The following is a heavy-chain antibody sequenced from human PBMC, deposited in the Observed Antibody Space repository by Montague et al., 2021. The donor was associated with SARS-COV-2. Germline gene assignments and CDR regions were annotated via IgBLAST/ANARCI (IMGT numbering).Heavy chain of an antibody. CDR3: ARDRGSIYCGGDCYTPYFDY. V-gene: IGHV3-21*01. Sequence: SLRLSCAASGSTFSSYSMNWVRQAPGKGLEWVSSISSSSSYIYYADSVKGRFTISRDNAKNSLYLQMNSLRAEDTAVYYCARDRGSIYCGGDCYTPYFDYWGQGTLVTVSS. CDR2: ISSSSSYI. J-gene: IGHJ4*02. CDR1: GSTFSSYS. D-gene: IGHD2-21*02.